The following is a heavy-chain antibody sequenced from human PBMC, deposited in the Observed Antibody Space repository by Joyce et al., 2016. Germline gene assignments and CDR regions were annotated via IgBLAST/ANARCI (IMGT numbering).Heavy chain of an antibody. CDR2: INPNSGIT. J-gene: IGHJ4*02. V-gene: IGHV1-2*06. Sequence: QVQLVQSGAEMTKPGASVRVSCKASGYSFTGSYIHWFRQAPGQGPEWMGRINPNSGITKYAPKFQDRVTMTTDTSITTAYMDLTRLSSDDTAVYYCAIGAYSDYPYCDFWGQGTLVTVSS. CDR3: AIGAYSDYPYCDF. D-gene: IGHD4-11*01. CDR1: GYSFTGSY.